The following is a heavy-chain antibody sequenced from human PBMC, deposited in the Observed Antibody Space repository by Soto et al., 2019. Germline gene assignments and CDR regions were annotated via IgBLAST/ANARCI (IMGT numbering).Heavy chain of an antibody. J-gene: IGHJ4*02. CDR1: GFTFSSYW. V-gene: IGHV3-7*05. CDR2: IKQDGSEK. D-gene: IGHD3-22*01. Sequence: GGSLRLSCAASGFTFSSYWMSWVRQAPGKGLEWVANIKQDGSEKYYVDSVKGRFTISRDNAKNSLYLQMNSLRAEDTAVYYCASSRSDYAENDSSGYYWGWGQGTLVTVSS. CDR3: ASSRSDYAENDSSGYYWG.